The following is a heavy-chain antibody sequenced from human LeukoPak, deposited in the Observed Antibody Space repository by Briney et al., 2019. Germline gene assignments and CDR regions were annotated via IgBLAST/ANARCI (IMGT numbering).Heavy chain of an antibody. Sequence: PSETLSLTCSVSGGSISSDDYCWNWIRQHPGKGLEWIGYIYYSGSTYYNPSLKSRVALSVDMSKNQFSLKLSSLTAVDTAVYYCAKSREEIRGLDAFDIWGQGTMVTVSS. CDR1: GGSISSDDYC. CDR3: AKSREEIRGLDAFDI. V-gene: IGHV4-31*03. CDR2: IYYSGST. J-gene: IGHJ3*02. D-gene: IGHD5-24*01.